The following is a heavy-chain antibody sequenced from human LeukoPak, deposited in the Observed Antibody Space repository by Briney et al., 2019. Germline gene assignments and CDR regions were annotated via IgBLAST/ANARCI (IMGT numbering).Heavy chain of an antibody. J-gene: IGHJ4*02. V-gene: IGHV4-61*02. Sequence: PSQTLSLTCTVSGGSISSGSYYWSWIRQPAGKGLEWIGRIYTSGSTNHNPSLKSRVTISVDTSKNQFSLKLSSVTAAYTAVYYCARVTIRESCDYWGQGTLVTVSS. CDR1: GGSISSGSYY. CDR2: IYTSGST. CDR3: ARVTIRESCDY. D-gene: IGHD4-11*01.